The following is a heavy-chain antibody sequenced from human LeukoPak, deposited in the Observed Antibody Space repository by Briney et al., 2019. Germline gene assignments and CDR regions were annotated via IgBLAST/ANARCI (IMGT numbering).Heavy chain of an antibody. CDR1: GGSFSGYY. V-gene: IGHV4-34*01. CDR3: ARSRLGSSGYYSEGFDY. Sequence: SETLSLTCAVYGGSFSGYYWSWIRQPPGKGLEWIGEINHSESTNYNPSLESRVTISVDTSKNQFSLKLSSVTAADTAVYYCARSRLGSSGYYSEGFDYWGQGTLVTVSS. D-gene: IGHD3-22*01. CDR2: INHSEST. J-gene: IGHJ4*02.